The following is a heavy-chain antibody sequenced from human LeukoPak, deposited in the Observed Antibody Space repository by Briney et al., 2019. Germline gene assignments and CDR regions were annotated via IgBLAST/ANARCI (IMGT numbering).Heavy chain of an antibody. D-gene: IGHD5-12*01. CDR3: ARGGNAVRYYYYYMDV. J-gene: IGHJ6*03. CDR2: INPNSGGT. Sequence: ASVKVSCKASGYTFTGNYMHWVRQAPGQGLEWMGWINPNSGGTNYAQKFQGRVTMTRDTSIGTAYMELNRLRSDDTAVYYCARGGNAVRYYYYYMDVWGKGTTVTVSS. V-gene: IGHV1-2*02. CDR1: GYTFTGNY.